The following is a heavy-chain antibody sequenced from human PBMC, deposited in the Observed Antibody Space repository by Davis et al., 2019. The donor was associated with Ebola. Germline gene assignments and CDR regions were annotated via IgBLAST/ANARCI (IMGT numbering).Heavy chain of an antibody. D-gene: IGHD3-10*01. Sequence: GGSLRLSCAASGFTFSNAWMSWVRQAPGKGLEWVAVIWYDGSNKYYADSVKGRFTISRDNSKNTLYLQMNSLRAEDTAVYYCARGGYEYYYGSGSYYGGRNYGMDVWGQGTTVTVSS. CDR2: IWYDGSNK. CDR1: GFTFSNAW. J-gene: IGHJ6*02. V-gene: IGHV3-33*08. CDR3: ARGGYEYYYGSGSYYGGRNYGMDV.